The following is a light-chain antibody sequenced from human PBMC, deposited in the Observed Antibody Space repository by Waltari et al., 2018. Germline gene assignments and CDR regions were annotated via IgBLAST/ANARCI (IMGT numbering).Light chain of an antibody. V-gene: IGKV1-9*01. CDR1: QDISSY. J-gene: IGKJ5*01. CDR3: QQYKTCPLT. CDR2: FAL. Sequence: IQLTQSPSSLSASVGDRVTITCRASQDISSYLSWYQQKPAKAPNLLMYFALTLKSGVTSRFCGRGSGTDFTLTISSLQPEDFATYYCQQYKTCPLTFGQGTRLEIK.